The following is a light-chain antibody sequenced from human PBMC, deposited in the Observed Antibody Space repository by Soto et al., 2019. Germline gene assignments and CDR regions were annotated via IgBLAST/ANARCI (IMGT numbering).Light chain of an antibody. CDR2: GAS. J-gene: IGKJ5*01. CDR3: QQHNNWIT. Sequence: EIVLTQSPATLSSFPGDRVTLSCRASQSVSSSLAWYQQRPGQAPRLLIYGASTRATGIPARFSGSGSGTEFTLTITSLQSEDSAVYYCQQHNNWITFGQGTRLEIK. CDR1: QSVSSS. V-gene: IGKV3-15*01.